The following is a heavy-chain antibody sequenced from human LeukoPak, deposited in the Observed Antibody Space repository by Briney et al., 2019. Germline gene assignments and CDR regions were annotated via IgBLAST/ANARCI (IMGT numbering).Heavy chain of an antibody. CDR3: GRAWGFYIDY. D-gene: IGHD7-27*01. V-gene: IGHV1-69*04. Sequence: ASVKVSCKASGGTFSSYAISWVRQAPGQGLEWMGRIIPILGIANYAQKFQGRVTITADKSTSTAYMELSSLRSEDTAVYYCGRAWGFYIDYWGQGTLVTVSS. J-gene: IGHJ4*02. CDR1: GGTFSSYA. CDR2: IIPILGIA.